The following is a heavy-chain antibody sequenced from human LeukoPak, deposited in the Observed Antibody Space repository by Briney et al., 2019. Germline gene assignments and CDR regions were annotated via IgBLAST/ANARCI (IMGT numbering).Heavy chain of an antibody. CDR3: AKNWGSSWYYFDN. CDR2: ISDSGGST. J-gene: IGHJ4*02. CDR1: GFTFSSYA. V-gene: IGHV3-23*01. Sequence: GGSLRLSCAASGFTFSSYAMSWVRQAPGQGLEWVSTISDSGGSTSYADSVKGRFTISRDNSKNTLCLQMNSLRADDTAVYYCAKNWGSSWYYFDNWGQGTLVTVSS. D-gene: IGHD6-13*01.